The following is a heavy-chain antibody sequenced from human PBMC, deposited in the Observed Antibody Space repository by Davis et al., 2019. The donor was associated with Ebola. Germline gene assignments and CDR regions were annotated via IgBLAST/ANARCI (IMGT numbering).Heavy chain of an antibody. CDR3: ARVDSSGWNLGWFDP. V-gene: IGHV3-21*01. CDR2: ISSSSSYI. D-gene: IGHD6-19*01. J-gene: IGHJ5*02. Sequence: PGGSLRLSCAASGFTFSSYSMNWVRQAPGKGLEWVSSISSSSSYIYYADSVKGRFTISRDNAKNSLYLQMNSLRAEDTAVYYCARVDSSGWNLGWFDPWGQGTLVTVSS. CDR1: GFTFSSYS.